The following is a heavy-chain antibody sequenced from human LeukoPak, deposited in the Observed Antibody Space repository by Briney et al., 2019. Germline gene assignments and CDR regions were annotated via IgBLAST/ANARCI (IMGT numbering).Heavy chain of an antibody. CDR1: GGSFSGYY. CDR2: INHSGRT. Sequence: KPSETLSLTCAVYGGSFSGYYWTWIRQPPGKGLEWIGEINHSGRTNYNPSLKSRVTISVDTSNNQFSLKLSSVTAADTAVYYCATGGSIYCSSTSCYNSDYWGQGTLVTVSS. V-gene: IGHV4-34*01. J-gene: IGHJ4*02. CDR3: ATGGSIYCSSTSCYNSDY. D-gene: IGHD2-2*02.